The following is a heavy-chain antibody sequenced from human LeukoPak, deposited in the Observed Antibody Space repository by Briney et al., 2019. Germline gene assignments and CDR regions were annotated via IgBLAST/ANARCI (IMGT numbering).Heavy chain of an antibody. J-gene: IGHJ3*02. Sequence: GGSLRLSCEASGFTFSSYGMHWVRQAPGKGLEWVAVIWYDGSNKYYADSVKGRFTISRDNSKNTLYLQMNSLRAEDTAVYYCARDRLSGYSSFDIWGQGTMVTVSS. CDR1: GFTFSSYG. D-gene: IGHD5-18*01. CDR2: IWYDGSNK. CDR3: ARDRLSGYSSFDI. V-gene: IGHV3-33*01.